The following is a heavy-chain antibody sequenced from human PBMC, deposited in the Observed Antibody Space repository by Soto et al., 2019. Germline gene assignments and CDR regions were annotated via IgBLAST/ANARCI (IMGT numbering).Heavy chain of an antibody. CDR2: INGDGSST. CDR1: GFTFSNYW. J-gene: IGHJ4*02. Sequence: EVQLVESGGGLVQPGGSLRLSCVASGFTFSNYWIHWVRQAPGKGLVWVSRINGDGSSTNYADSVKDQFTISRDNAKNTVYLQMNSLRVEDTAVYYCARGARNYYYFDCWGQGTLVTVSS. CDR3: ARGARNYYYFDC. D-gene: IGHD1-7*01. V-gene: IGHV3-74*01.